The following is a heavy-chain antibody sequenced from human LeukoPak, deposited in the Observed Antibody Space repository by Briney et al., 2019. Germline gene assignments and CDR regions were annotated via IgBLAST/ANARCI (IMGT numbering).Heavy chain of an antibody. Sequence: SETLSLTCAVYGGSFSGYYWSWIRQPPGKGLEWIGSIYYSGSTYYNPSLKSRVTISVDTSKNQFSLKLSSVTAADTAVYYCASYCSGGSCLANRADAFDIWGQGTMVTVSS. CDR3: ASYCSGGSCLANRADAFDI. D-gene: IGHD2-15*01. CDR2: IYYSGST. V-gene: IGHV4-34*01. J-gene: IGHJ3*02. CDR1: GGSFSGYY.